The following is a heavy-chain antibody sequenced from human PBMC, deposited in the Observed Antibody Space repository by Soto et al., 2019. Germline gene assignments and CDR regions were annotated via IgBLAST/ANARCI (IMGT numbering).Heavy chain of an antibody. CDR2: IYYSGST. V-gene: IGHV4-61*08. D-gene: IGHD4-17*01. J-gene: IGHJ6*02. CDR3: AREPTTVTNYYYYALDV. CDR1: GGSISSGGYS. Sequence: PSETLSLTCAVSGGSISSGGYSWSWIRQPPGKGLEWTGYIYYSGSTNYNPSLKSRVTISVDTSKNQFSLKLSSVTAADTAVYYCAREPTTVTNYYYYALDVWGQGNTVTVSS.